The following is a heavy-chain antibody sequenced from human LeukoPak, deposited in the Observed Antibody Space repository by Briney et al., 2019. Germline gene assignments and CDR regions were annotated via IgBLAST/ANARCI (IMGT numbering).Heavy chain of an antibody. V-gene: IGHV1-18*01. CDR3: AREYIVVVPAAISTYYYYGMDV. CDR1: GYTFTSYG. J-gene: IGHJ6*02. CDR2: ISAYNGNT. D-gene: IGHD2-2*01. Sequence: ASVKVYCKASGYTFTSYGISWARQAPGQGLEWMGWISAYNGNTNYAQKLQGRVTMTTDTSTSTAYMELRSLRSDDTAVYYCAREYIVVVPAAISTYYYYGMDVWGQGTTVTVSS.